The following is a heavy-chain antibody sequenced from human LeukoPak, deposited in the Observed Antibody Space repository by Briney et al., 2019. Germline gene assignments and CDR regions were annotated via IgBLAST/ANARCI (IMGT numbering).Heavy chain of an antibody. CDR3: ARSISSGYAIFDY. D-gene: IGHD3-22*01. Sequence: SETLSLTCAVSGGSISSGGYSWSWIRQPPGKGLEWIGYIYHSGSTSYNPSLKSRVTISVDKSKNQFSLKVTSVTAADTAVYYCARSISSGYAIFDYWGQGTLVTVSS. CDR2: IYHSGST. J-gene: IGHJ4*02. V-gene: IGHV4-30-2*02. CDR1: GGSISSGGYS.